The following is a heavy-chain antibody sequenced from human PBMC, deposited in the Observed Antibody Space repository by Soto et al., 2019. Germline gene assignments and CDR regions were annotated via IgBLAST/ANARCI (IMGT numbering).Heavy chain of an antibody. CDR2: ISGSGGST. V-gene: IGHV3-23*01. J-gene: IGHJ3*02. D-gene: IGHD2-2*01. CDR1: GFTFSSYA. Sequence: GGSLRLSCAASGFTFSSYAMSWVRQAPGKGLQWISTISGSGGSTYFADSVKGRFTISRDNSRNTLFLQMSSLRADDTAVYYCASAGYCSSTSCFQSGAFDIWGQGTMVTVSS. CDR3: ASAGYCSSTSCFQSGAFDI.